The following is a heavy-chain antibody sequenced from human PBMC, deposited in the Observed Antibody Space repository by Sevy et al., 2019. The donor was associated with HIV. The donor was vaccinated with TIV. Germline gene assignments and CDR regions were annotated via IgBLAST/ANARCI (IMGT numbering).Heavy chain of an antibody. CDR3: ARDFSCSSTYYFDY. V-gene: IGHV4-59*01. CDR1: GGSIGSYY. D-gene: IGHD2-15*01. Sequence: SETLSLTCTVSGGSIGSYYWSWIRQPPGKGLEWIGCVYYSGRTNYNPSLKSRLTVSVDTSKNQFSLKLSSVTAADTAVYYCARDFSCSSTYYFDYWGPGTLVTVSS. J-gene: IGHJ4*02. CDR2: VYYSGRT.